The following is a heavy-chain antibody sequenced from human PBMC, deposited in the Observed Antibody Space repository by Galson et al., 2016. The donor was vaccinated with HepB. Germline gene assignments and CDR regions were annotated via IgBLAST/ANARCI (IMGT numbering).Heavy chain of an antibody. Sequence: CAISGDSVTSDNTCWNWIRQSPSRGLEWLGRTYYRSKRFNDYEVSVEGRITINSDICRNQFSLQLDYVTPDDTAAYFCTRGYLQTGMNVWGQGTTVTVSS. CDR3: TRGYLQTGMNV. CDR2: TYYRSKRFN. J-gene: IGHJ6*02. CDR1: GDSVTSDNTC. V-gene: IGHV6-1*01. D-gene: IGHD2/OR15-2a*01.